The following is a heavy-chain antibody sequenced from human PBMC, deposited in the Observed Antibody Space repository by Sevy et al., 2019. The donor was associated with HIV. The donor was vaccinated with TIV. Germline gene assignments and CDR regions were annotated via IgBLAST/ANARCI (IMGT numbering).Heavy chain of an antibody. CDR1: GFCFSDAW. J-gene: IGHJ1*01. CDR2: VRSKGDGGTA. Sequence: GGSLRLSCAASGFCFSDAWLSWVRQVPGKGLEWVGRVRSKGDGGTAENAAPVKGRFTIARDDSKNTMYVQMNNLKNEDTGIYYCTTEGADWGQGTLVTVSS. CDR3: TTEGAD. V-gene: IGHV3-15*01.